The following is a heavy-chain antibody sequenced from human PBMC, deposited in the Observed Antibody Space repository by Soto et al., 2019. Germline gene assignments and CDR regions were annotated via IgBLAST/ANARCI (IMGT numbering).Heavy chain of an antibody. CDR3: ARVLSSMTLAMDV. D-gene: IGHD2-2*01. Sequence: PGGSLRLSCAASGFTFTTYAMSWVRQAPGKGLEWLSTISGSDTSTYYADSVKGRFTISRDNSKNTLYLQMNSVRADDTALYYCARVLSSMTLAMDVWGQGTTVTVSS. CDR1: GFTFTTYA. J-gene: IGHJ6*02. CDR2: ISGSDTST. V-gene: IGHV3-23*01.